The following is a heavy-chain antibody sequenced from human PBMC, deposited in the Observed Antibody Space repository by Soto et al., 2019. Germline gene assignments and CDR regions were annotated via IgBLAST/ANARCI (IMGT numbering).Heavy chain of an antibody. D-gene: IGHD6-19*01. CDR3: ARDQYSSGWYPPDY. CDR2: ISSSSSYI. J-gene: IGHJ4*02. Sequence: ESGGGLVKPGGSLRLSCAASGFTFSSYSMNWVRQAPGKGLEWVSSISSSSSYIYYADSVKGRFTISRDNAKNSLYLQMNSLRAEDTAVYYCARDQYSSGWYPPDYWGQGTLVTVSS. V-gene: IGHV3-21*01. CDR1: GFTFSSYS.